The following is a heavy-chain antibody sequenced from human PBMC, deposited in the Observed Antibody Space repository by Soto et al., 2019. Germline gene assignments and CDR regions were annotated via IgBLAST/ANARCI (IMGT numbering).Heavy chain of an antibody. V-gene: IGHV1-2*02. CDR2: INLNDGGT. CDR1: EYSFGDYY. J-gene: IGHJ4*02. Sequence: ASVKVSCKTSEYSFGDYYLHWVRQAPEQGLEWMGWINLNDGGTNSPRKFQGRLTMTRDKSITTVYMELSRLRSDDTAVYFCVRGPTSHQSYFDRWGPGTLITVSS. D-gene: IGHD2-2*01. CDR3: VRGPTSHQSYFDR.